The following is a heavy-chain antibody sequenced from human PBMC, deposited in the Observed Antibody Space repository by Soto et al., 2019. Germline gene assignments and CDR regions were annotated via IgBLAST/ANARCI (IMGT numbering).Heavy chain of an antibody. J-gene: IGHJ3*01. Sequence: QLQLQRRGAGLLGPSETLSLTCVVSGGPFRGYYWSWIRQSPGKGLEWIGEINHSGSSNSNPSLKSRVTISVDMSKTQFSMNLTSVTAADAAVYYCARGRGFMSRNALDLWGQGTRVIVSS. CDR2: INHSGSS. CDR3: ARGRGFMSRNALDL. V-gene: IGHV4-34*01. D-gene: IGHD2-2*01. CDR1: GGPFRGYY.